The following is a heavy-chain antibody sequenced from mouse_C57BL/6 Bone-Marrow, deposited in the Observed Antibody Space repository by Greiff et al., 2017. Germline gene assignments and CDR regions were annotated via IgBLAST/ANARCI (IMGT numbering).Heavy chain of an antibody. V-gene: IGHV5-6*01. Sequence: VQLVESGGDLVKPGGSLKLSCAASGFTFSSYGMSWVRQTPDKRLEWVATISSGGSYTYYPDSVKGRFTISRDNAKNTLYLQMSSLKSEDTAMYYCARQDYWGQGTTLTVSS. CDR1: GFTFSSYG. CDR2: ISSGGSYT. CDR3: ARQDY. J-gene: IGHJ2*01.